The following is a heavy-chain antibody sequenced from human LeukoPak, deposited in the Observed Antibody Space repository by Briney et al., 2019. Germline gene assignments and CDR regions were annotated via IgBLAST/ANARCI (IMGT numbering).Heavy chain of an antibody. CDR3: ARRGYCTGDSCYSGGFDY. CDR1: GYTFTSYL. J-gene: IGHJ4*02. V-gene: IGHV1-46*01. D-gene: IGHD2-15*01. Sequence: ASVKVSCKASGYTFTSYLIHWVRQAPGQGLEWMGIINPSGGTPTYAQKIQGRVTMTRDTSTSTVYMELSSLKSDDTAVYYCARRGYCTGDSCYSGGFDYWGQGTLVTVSS. CDR2: INPSGGTP.